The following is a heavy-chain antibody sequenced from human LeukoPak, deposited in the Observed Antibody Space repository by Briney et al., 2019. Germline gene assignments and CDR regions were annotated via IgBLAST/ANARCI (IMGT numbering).Heavy chain of an antibody. Sequence: GGSLRLSCAAFGFTFSSYGMHWVRQAPGKGLEWVAVIWYDGSNKYYADSVKGRFTISRDNSKNTLYLQMNSQRAEDTAVYYCARAGAYYDFWSGNGAFDIWGQGTMVTVSS. J-gene: IGHJ3*02. D-gene: IGHD3-3*01. V-gene: IGHV3-33*01. CDR2: IWYDGSNK. CDR3: ARAGAYYDFWSGNGAFDI. CDR1: GFTFSSYG.